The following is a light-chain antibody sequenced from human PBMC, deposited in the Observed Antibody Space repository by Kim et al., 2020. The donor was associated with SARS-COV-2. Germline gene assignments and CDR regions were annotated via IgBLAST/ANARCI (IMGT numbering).Light chain of an antibody. CDR2: EID. CDR1: SCDVGGYNY. J-gene: IGLJ1*01. V-gene: IGLV2-14*01. Sequence: QSITTSCTGTSCDVGGYNYVSWYQQHPGKAPKLVIYEIDNRPSGVSIRFSGSKSGNTASLTISGLQAEDEADYYCSSYIKGSTNYVFGTGTKVTVL. CDR3: SSYIKGSTNYV.